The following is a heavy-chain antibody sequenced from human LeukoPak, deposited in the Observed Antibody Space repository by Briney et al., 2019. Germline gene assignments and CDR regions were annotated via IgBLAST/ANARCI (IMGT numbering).Heavy chain of an antibody. CDR2: INDNGRT. Sequence: SETLSLTCAVYGGSFSNYYSSWLSQYPAKGLEWLGGINDNGRTNYNPSLRSRVTISLDTSKKQFSLKVNSVTAADKAVYYGARMPTTVTTGDAVDIWGQRTMVSV. V-gene: IGHV4-34*01. D-gene: IGHD4-17*01. CDR3: ARMPTTVTTGDAVDI. J-gene: IGHJ3*02. CDR1: GGSFSNYY.